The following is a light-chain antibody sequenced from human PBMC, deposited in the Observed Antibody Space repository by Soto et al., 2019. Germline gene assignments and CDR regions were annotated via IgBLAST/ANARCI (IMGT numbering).Light chain of an antibody. J-gene: IGKJ2*01. Sequence: EVVLTRSPATLSVSPGERATLSCRASQTVSRSLAWYQQKPGQAPRLLIYGASTRATGIPGRFSGSGSGTDVTLTISSLQSEDFAVYYCQQYIDWPPYTFGQGTKVDIK. CDR1: QTVSRS. CDR3: QQYIDWPPYT. CDR2: GAS. V-gene: IGKV3-15*01.